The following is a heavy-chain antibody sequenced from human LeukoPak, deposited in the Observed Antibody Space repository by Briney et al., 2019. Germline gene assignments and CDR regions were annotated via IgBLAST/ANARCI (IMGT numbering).Heavy chain of an antibody. V-gene: IGHV4-59*01. Sequence: PSETLSLTCTVSGGSISSYYWSWIRQPPGKGLEWIGYIYYSGSTNYNPSLKSRVTISVDTSKNQFSLKLSSVTAADPAGVLRARVGYYGSRCSYYWGQGTLVTVSS. CDR1: GGSISSYY. CDR3: ARVGYYGSRCSYY. J-gene: IGHJ4*02. D-gene: IGHD3-22*01. CDR2: IYYSGST.